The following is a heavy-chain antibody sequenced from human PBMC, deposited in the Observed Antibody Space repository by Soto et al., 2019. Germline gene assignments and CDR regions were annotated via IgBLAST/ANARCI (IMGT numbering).Heavy chain of an antibody. CDR1: GGSISSSSYY. CDR2: IYYSGST. Sequence: SETLSLTCTVSGGSISSSSYYWGWIRQPPGKGLERIGSIYYSGSTYYNPSLKSRVTISVDTSKNQFSLKLSSVTAADTAVYYCARHLGGSNYGLYYYYYGMDVWGQGTTVTVSS. V-gene: IGHV4-39*01. J-gene: IGHJ6*02. CDR3: ARHLGGSNYGLYYYYYGMDV. D-gene: IGHD4-4*01.